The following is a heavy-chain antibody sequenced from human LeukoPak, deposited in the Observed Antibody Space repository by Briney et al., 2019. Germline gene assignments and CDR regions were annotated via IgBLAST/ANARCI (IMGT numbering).Heavy chain of an antibody. V-gene: IGHV3-30*04. CDR2: ISYDGSNK. J-gene: IGHJ3*02. Sequence: GGSLRLSCAASGFTFSSYAMHWVRQAPGKGLEWVAVISYDGSNKYYADSVKGRFTISRDNSKNTLYLQMNSLRAEDTAVYYCASNIAVAGTAAFDIWGQGTMVTVSS. CDR1: GFTFSSYA. CDR3: ASNIAVAGTAAFDI. D-gene: IGHD6-19*01.